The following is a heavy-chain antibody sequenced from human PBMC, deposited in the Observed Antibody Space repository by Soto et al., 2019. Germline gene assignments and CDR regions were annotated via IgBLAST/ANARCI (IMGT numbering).Heavy chain of an antibody. Sequence: QVQLVQSGAEVKKPGSSVKVSCKASGGTFSNYTFNWVRQAPGQGLEWMGGIIPISGAAYYAQRFQGRVTITADESTNTAYMVLSSLRSEDTAVYYCARPLGNSPLFDYWGQGTLVTVSS. CDR1: GGTFSNYT. D-gene: IGHD1-1*01. J-gene: IGHJ4*02. V-gene: IGHV1-69*01. CDR2: IIPISGAA. CDR3: ARPLGNSPLFDY.